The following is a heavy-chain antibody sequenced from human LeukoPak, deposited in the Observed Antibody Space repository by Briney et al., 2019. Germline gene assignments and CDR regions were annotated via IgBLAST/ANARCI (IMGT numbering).Heavy chain of an antibody. CDR3: AKDISRNFVVVPAADY. J-gene: IGHJ4*02. Sequence: GGSLRLSCAASGFTFDDYAMHWGRQPPGQRLGWVSLISGDGGSTYYADSVKGRFTVSRANSKTSLYLQMNSLRTADTALYYCAKDISRNFVVVPAADYWGQRTLVTVSS. CDR2: ISGDGGST. V-gene: IGHV3-43*02. CDR1: GFTFDDYA. D-gene: IGHD2-2*01.